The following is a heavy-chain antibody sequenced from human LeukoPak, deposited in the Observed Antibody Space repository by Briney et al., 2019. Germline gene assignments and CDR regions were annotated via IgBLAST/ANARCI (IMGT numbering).Heavy chain of an antibody. CDR3: ARGGYSDSSAYRIFDY. J-gene: IGHJ4*02. V-gene: IGHV1-2*02. CDR1: GYTFTGYY. D-gene: IGHD3-22*01. Sequence: VASVKVSCKASGYTFTGYYMHWVRQAPGQGLEWMGWINPNSGGTNYVQKLQGRVTMTRDTSINTAYMELSRLRSDDTAVYYCARGGYSDSSAYRIFDYWGQGTLVTVSS. CDR2: INPNSGGT.